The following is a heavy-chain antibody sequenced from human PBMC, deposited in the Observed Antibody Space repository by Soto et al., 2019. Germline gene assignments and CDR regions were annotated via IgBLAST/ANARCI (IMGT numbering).Heavy chain of an antibody. Sequence: SETLSLTCTVSGGAISISSYYLGWIRQPPGKGLEWIGSSYYSGSTYYNPSLKSRVTISVDTSKNQFSLKLSSVTAADTAVYYCARVGQPTAGGSVWSYGSKYYYGMDVWGQGTTVTVSS. CDR1: GGAISISSYY. CDR3: ARVGQPTAGGSVWSYGSKYYYGMDV. D-gene: IGHD1-26*01. V-gene: IGHV4-39*01. CDR2: SYYSGST. J-gene: IGHJ6*02.